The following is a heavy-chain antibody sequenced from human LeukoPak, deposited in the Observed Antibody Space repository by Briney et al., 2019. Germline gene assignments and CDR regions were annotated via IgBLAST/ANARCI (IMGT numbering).Heavy chain of an antibody. J-gene: IGHJ5*02. CDR1: GGSFSGYY. CDR2: INHSEST. D-gene: IGHD6-13*01. CDR3: ARGRRIAAAGKLNWFDP. V-gene: IGHV4-34*01. Sequence: SETLSLTCAVYGGSFSGYYWSWIRQPPGKGLEWIGEINHSESTNYNPSLKSRVTISVDTSKNQFSLKLSSVTAADTAVYYCARGRRIAAAGKLNWFDPWGQGTLVTVSS.